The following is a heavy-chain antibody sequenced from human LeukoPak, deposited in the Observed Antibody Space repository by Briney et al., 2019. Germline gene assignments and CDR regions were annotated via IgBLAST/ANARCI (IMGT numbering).Heavy chain of an antibody. Sequence: ASVTVSCKASGYTFTSYYMHWVRQAPGQGLEWMGIINPSGGSTSYAQKFQGSVAMTRDTSTSTVYMELSSLRSEDTAVYYCARASSLSGSFDYWGQGTLVTVSS. D-gene: IGHD6-6*01. CDR3: ARASSLSGSFDY. CDR1: GYTFTSYY. V-gene: IGHV1-46*01. J-gene: IGHJ4*02. CDR2: INPSGGST.